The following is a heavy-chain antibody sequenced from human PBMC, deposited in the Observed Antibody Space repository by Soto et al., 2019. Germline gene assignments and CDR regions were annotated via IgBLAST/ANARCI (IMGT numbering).Heavy chain of an antibody. CDR2: IYYSGST. CDR3: ARLVLDYYGSSGHDAFDI. CDR1: GGSISSSSYY. Sequence: SETLSLTCTVSGGSISSSSYYWGRIRQPPGKGLEWIGSIYYSGSTYYNPSLKSRVTISVDTSKNQFSLKLSSVTAADTAVYYCARLVLDYYGSSGHDAFDIWGQGTMVTVSS. V-gene: IGHV4-39*01. J-gene: IGHJ3*02. D-gene: IGHD3-22*01.